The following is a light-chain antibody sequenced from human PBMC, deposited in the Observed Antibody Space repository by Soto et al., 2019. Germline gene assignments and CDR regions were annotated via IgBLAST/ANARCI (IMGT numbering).Light chain of an antibody. CDR1: QAIRNY. CDR3: QQYDTLPPT. CDR2: GGS. J-gene: IGKJ4*01. Sequence: DIQITQSPCSLSASVGDRVTITCQASQAIRNYLNWYQQRPGTAPKLLIYGGSTLETGVPSRFSGRGSAADFTLTISSLQPEDIAAYYCQQYDTLPPTFGGGTKVDIK. V-gene: IGKV1-33*01.